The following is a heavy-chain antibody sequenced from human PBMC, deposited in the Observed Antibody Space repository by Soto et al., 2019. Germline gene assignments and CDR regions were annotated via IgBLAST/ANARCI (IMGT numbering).Heavy chain of an antibody. CDR2: INSDGTTI. J-gene: IGHJ4*02. V-gene: IGHV3-74*02. CDR1: GFTFSNSW. D-gene: IGHD1-7*01. Sequence: EVQLVESGGGLVQPGGSLRLSCAASGFTFSNSWMHWVRQAPGKGPVCVSRINSDGTTINPSDSVKGRFTISRDNAKNTLYLQRDSMRAEDTAVYYCTRAGNYRFDYWGQGTLVTVSS. CDR3: TRAGNYRFDY.